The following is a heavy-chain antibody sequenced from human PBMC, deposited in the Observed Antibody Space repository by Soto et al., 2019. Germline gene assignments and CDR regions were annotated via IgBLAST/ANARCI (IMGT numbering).Heavy chain of an antibody. D-gene: IGHD2-15*01. J-gene: IGHJ3*02. Sequence: QVQLQESGPGLVKPSQTLSVTCTVSGGSISSGGYYWSWIRQHPGKGLEWIGHISYSGRTFYNPSLRSRVTISEGISKNQFSLNLISVTAADTAVYYCARENGSASLEDTFDIWGQGTMVTVSS. CDR3: ARENGSASLEDTFDI. V-gene: IGHV4-31*03. CDR1: GGSISSGGYY. CDR2: ISYSGRT.